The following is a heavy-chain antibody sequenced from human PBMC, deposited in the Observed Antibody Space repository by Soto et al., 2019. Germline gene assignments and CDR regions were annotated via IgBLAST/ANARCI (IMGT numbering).Heavy chain of an antibody. J-gene: IGHJ3*02. D-gene: IGHD3-3*01. V-gene: IGHV5-51*01. CDR2: IYPGDSDT. Sequence: PGESLKISSKDSGYSFTSYWISWVRQMPGKGLEWMGIIYPGDSDTRYSPSFQGQVTISADKSISTAYLQWSSLKASDTAMYYCARRLGVAPVAFDIWGQGTMVTVSS. CDR3: ARRLGVAPVAFDI. CDR1: GYSFTSYW.